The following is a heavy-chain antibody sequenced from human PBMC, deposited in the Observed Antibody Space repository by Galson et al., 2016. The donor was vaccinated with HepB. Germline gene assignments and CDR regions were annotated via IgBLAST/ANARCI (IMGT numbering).Heavy chain of an antibody. CDR3: AKDKRGHSSAWYWYFDY. CDR2: MSDSDDI. J-gene: IGHJ4*02. CDR1: GFTFSGYA. D-gene: IGHD6-13*01. Sequence: SLRLSCAASGFTFSGYAMAWVRQAPGKGLEWVSGMSDSDDIYYAPTVKGRFTISRDNSKNTAYLQLTRLKAEDTAVYYCAKDKRGHSSAWYWYFDYWGPGTLVSVSS. V-gene: IGHV3-23*01.